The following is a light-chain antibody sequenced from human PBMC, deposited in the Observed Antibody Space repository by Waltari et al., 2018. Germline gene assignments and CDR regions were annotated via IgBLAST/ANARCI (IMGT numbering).Light chain of an antibody. CDR2: SNN. Sequence: QSVLTQPPSASGTPGQRVTISCSGGSPNIGSNYVSWYQRLPGTAPKLLIYSNNQRPSAVPDRFSGSKSGASASLAISGLRSGDEADYYCSAWDDRLSGPVFGGGTKLTVL. CDR3: SAWDDRLSGPV. CDR1: SPNIGSNY. V-gene: IGLV1-47*01. J-gene: IGLJ2*01.